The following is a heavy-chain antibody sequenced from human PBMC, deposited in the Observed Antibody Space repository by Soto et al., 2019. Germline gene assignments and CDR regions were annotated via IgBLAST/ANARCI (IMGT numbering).Heavy chain of an antibody. Sequence: SETLSLTCTVSGGSISSGGFYWSWIRQQPGKGLEWIGYMPYSGSPTYNPSLKGRVTISIDASKNQLSLTLSSVTAADTAVYYCARVGCSAGSCYGGFDPWGQGTLVTVSS. J-gene: IGHJ5*02. CDR3: ARVGCSAGSCYGGFDP. V-gene: IGHV4-31*03. CDR1: GGSISSGGFY. CDR2: MPYSGSP. D-gene: IGHD2-15*01.